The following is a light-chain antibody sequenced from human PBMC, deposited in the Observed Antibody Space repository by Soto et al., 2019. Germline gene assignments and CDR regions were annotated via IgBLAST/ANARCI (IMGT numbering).Light chain of an antibody. CDR1: QSISSY. V-gene: IGKV3-15*01. Sequence: EIVTAQCPASLSASPGLKATVSPSSSQSISSYLAWYQQKPGQAPRLLIYGASSLHSGIPSRFSGSGSGTDFTLTISGLQSEDFAIYYCQQSYITPWTFGQGTKVDIK. CDR2: GAS. CDR3: QQSYITPWT. J-gene: IGKJ1*01.